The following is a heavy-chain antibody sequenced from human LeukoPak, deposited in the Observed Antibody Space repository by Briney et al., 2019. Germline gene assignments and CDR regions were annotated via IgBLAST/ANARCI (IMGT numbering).Heavy chain of an antibody. J-gene: IGHJ4*01. V-gene: IGHV3-23*01. Sequence: GGSLRLSCAASGFTFSSYSMSWVRQAPGKGLEWVSAISDSGGSTYYADSVKGRFTISRDNSKNTLYLQMNSLRAEDTAVYYCAKSVDILEVPAAIHFDDWGQGTLVTVSS. CDR3: AKSVDILEVPAAIHFDD. CDR2: ISDSGGST. CDR1: GFTFSSYS. D-gene: IGHD2-2*03.